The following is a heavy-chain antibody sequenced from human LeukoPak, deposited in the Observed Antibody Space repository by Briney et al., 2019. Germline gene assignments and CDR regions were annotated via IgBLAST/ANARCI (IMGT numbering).Heavy chain of an antibody. Sequence: SETLSLTCTVSGSSISSYYWSWIRQPPGKGLEWIGYICYSGSTNYNPSLKGRVTISIDTSKNQFSLKLSSVTAADTAMYYCARVVYYGYTYGKYYFDYWGQGTLVTVSS. D-gene: IGHD5-18*01. CDR3: ARVVYYGYTYGKYYFDY. CDR1: GSSISSYY. CDR2: ICYSGST. J-gene: IGHJ4*02. V-gene: IGHV4-59*01.